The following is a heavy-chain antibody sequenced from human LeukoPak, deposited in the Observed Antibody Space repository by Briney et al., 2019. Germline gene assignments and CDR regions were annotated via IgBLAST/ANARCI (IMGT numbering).Heavy chain of an antibody. CDR2: ISYDGSNK. CDR3: ARGTVDCSSTSCYTAYTTTGYVYY. V-gene: IGHV3-30*04. CDR1: GFTFSSYA. J-gene: IGHJ4*02. Sequence: GGSLRLSCAASGFTFSSYAMHWVRQAPGKGLEWVAVISYDGSNKYYADSVKGRFTISRDNSKNTLYLQMNSLRAEDTAVYYCARGTVDCSSTSCYTAYTTTGYVYYWGQGTLVTVSS. D-gene: IGHD2-2*02.